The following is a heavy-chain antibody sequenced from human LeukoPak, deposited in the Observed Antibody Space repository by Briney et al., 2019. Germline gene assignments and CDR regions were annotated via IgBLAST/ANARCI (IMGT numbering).Heavy chain of an antibody. CDR2: IYSGGST. Sequence: GGSLRLSCAASGFSIISTYLSWVRQAPGKGLEWVSVIYSGGSTYYADSVKGRFTISRDISKSTVYLQMNSLRAEDTAVYYCARWFGEFPFDYWGQGTLVTVSS. V-gene: IGHV3-66*01. CDR3: ARWFGEFPFDY. J-gene: IGHJ4*02. CDR1: GFSIISTY. D-gene: IGHD3-10*01.